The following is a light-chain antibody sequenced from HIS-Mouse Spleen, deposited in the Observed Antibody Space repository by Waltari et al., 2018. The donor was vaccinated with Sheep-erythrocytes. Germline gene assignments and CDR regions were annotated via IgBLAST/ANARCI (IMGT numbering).Light chain of an antibody. CDR3: HRSSRLPYT. J-gene: IGKJ2*01. V-gene: IGKV6-21*01. CDR2: YAS. CDR1: QSIGSS. Sequence: IVLTQSPHFQSVTPKAKVTINCRASQSIGSSLHWYQQKPDQAPKLLIKYASQSFRGVTSRFSGSGSGTDCTLTINNLEAEESETYYCHRSSRLPYTCGEGSKLVSK.